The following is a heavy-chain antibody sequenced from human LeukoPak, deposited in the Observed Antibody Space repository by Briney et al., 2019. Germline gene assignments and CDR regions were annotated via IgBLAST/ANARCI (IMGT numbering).Heavy chain of an antibody. CDR2: ISGSGGST. V-gene: IGHV3-23*01. CDR1: GFTFSSYG. D-gene: IGHD3-22*01. Sequence: GGSLRLSCAASGFTFSSYGMHWVRQAPGKGLEWVSAISGSGGSTYYADSVKGRFTISRDNSKNTLYLQMNSLRAEDTAVYYCAKARPLKDSSGNFDYWGQGTLVTVSS. J-gene: IGHJ4*02. CDR3: AKARPLKDSSGNFDY.